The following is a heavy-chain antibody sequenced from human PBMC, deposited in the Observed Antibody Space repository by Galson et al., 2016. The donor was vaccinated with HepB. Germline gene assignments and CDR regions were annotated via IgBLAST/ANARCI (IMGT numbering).Heavy chain of an antibody. V-gene: IGHV3-7*01. J-gene: IGHJ6*02. CDR3: ARWSAGMDV. Sequence: SLRLSCAASGFMLREYYMTWVRQAPGKGLDWVATINQDGLTWYVDSVKGRFTISRDKAENSLHLQMNSLRVEDTVVYHCARWSAGMDVWGQGTTVAVSS. CDR1: GFMLREYY. CDR2: INQDGLT.